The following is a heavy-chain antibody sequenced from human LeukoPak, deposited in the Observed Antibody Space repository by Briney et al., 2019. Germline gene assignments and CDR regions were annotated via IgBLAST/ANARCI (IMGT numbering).Heavy chain of an antibody. CDR2: INPSGGRT. V-gene: IGHV1-46*01. J-gene: IGHJ4*02. CDR1: GYTFTSYY. CDR3: ARFGVYYYDSSGLDY. Sequence: ASVKVSCKASGYTFTSYYMHWVRQAPGQGLEWMGIINPSGGRTSYAQKFQGRVTMTRDTSTSTVYMELSSLRSGDTAVYYCARFGVYYYDSSGLDYWGQGTLVTVSS. D-gene: IGHD3-22*01.